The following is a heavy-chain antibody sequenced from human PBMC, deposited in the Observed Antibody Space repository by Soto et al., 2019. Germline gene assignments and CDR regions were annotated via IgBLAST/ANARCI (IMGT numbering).Heavy chain of an antibody. V-gene: IGHV4-34*01. CDR1: GGSFSGYY. Sequence: SETLSLTCAVYGGSFSGYYWSWIRQPPGKGLEWIGEINHSGSTNYNPSLKRRVTISVDTSKNQFSLKLSSVTAADTAAYYCARGGGGGYCSGGSCYSTYYYGMDVWGQGTTVTVS. CDR2: INHSGST. D-gene: IGHD2-15*01. CDR3: ARGGGGGYCSGGSCYSTYYYGMDV. J-gene: IGHJ6*02.